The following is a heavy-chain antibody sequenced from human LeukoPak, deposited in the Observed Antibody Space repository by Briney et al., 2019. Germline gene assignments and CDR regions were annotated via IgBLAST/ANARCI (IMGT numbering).Heavy chain of an antibody. Sequence: PSQTLSPTSTVSGGSINTGDYYCTWIRQPPGKGLEWVSSLIYGGNNYYKPSLNTRVTISIDTSNNQFSLKLSSVTAADTAVYYCARENIVSTRDFDYWGQGTLVTVSS. D-gene: IGHD5/OR15-5a*01. V-gene: IGHV4-39*07. CDR1: GGSINTGDYY. J-gene: IGHJ4*02. CDR2: LIYGGNN. CDR3: ARENIVSTRDFDY.